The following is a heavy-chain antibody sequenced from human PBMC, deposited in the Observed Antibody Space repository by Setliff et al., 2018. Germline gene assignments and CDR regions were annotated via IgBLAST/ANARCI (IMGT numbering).Heavy chain of an antibody. Sequence: SSETLSLTCTVSGDSLSGRYWSWIRQSPGKGLEWIAYVSYSGSPNYNPSLKSRVTISVDTSKNQFSLKLTSVTAADTAVYYCARDSPDQPGFNIWGQGTMVTVSS. CDR3: ARDSPDQPGFNI. J-gene: IGHJ3*02. CDR2: VSYSGSP. V-gene: IGHV4-59*11. CDR1: GDSLSGRY.